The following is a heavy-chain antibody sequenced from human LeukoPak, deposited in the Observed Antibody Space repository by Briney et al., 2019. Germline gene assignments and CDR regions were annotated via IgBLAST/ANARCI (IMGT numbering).Heavy chain of an antibody. J-gene: IGHJ4*02. D-gene: IGHD5-18*01. CDR3: ARGVDTAMPE. CDR1: GYSFTGYD. Sequence: ASVKVSCKASGYSFTGYDINWVRQATGQGLEWMGWMNPNRGNTGYAQKFQGRVTMTRNTSISTAYMELSSLRSEDTAVYYCARGVDTAMPEWGQGTLVTVSS. V-gene: IGHV1-8*01. CDR2: MNPNRGNT.